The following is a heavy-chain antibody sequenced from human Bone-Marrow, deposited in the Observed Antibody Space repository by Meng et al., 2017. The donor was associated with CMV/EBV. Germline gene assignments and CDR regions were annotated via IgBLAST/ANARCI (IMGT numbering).Heavy chain of an antibody. CDR2: ISGGST. V-gene: IGHV3-38-3*01. Sequence: GESLKISCAASGFTVSSNEMSWVRQAPGKGLEWVSSISGGSTYYADSRKGRFTISRDNSKNTLHLQMNSLRAEDTAVYYCARAGATDYGLDVWGQGTTVTVSS. J-gene: IGHJ6*02. CDR1: GFTVSSNE. CDR3: ARAGATDYGLDV.